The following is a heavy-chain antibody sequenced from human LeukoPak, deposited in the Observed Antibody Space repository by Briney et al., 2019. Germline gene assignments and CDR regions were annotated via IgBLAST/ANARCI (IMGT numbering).Heavy chain of an antibody. D-gene: IGHD3-10*02. Sequence: PGGSLRLSCAASGFSFSNGWMNWLRQAPGKGLEWVGRVKSKKDGETADYGVPVKGRFIISRDDSKNTLYLQMSSLKTDDTAVYYCSLSGPLSGGFMAVWGQGTTVTVSS. V-gene: IGHV3-15*07. CDR1: GFSFSNGW. J-gene: IGHJ6*02. CDR3: SLSGPLSGGFMAV. CDR2: VKSKKDGETA.